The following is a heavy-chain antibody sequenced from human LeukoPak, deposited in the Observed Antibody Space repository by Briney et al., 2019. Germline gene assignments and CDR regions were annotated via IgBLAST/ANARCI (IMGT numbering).Heavy chain of an antibody. D-gene: IGHD6-13*01. CDR1: GFTFNTYA. V-gene: IGHV3-23*01. CDR3: ASERPSSSWYDY. CDR2: ISDSGGNT. Sequence: GGSLRLSCAASGFTFNTYAMSWVRQAPWERLQWVSGISDSGGNTYYADSVRGRFTISRDNAKNSLYLQMNNLRAEDTAVYYCASERPSSSWYDYWGQGTLVTVSS. J-gene: IGHJ4*02.